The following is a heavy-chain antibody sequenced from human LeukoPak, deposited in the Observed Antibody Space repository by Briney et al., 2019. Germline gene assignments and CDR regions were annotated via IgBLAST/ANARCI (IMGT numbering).Heavy chain of an antibody. CDR2: INHSGST. Sequence: PSETLSLTCAVYGGSFSGYYWSWIRQPPGKGLEWIGEINHSGSTNYNPSLKSRVTISVDTSKNQFSLKLSSVTAADTAVYYCARTVYYDFWSGSTKFDYWGQGTLVTVSS. V-gene: IGHV4-34*01. CDR3: ARTVYYDFWSGSTKFDY. CDR1: GGSFSGYY. D-gene: IGHD3-3*01. J-gene: IGHJ4*02.